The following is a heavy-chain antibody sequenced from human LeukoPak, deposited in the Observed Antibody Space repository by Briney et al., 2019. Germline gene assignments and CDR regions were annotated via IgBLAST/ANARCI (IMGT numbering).Heavy chain of an antibody. CDR2: IIPIFGTA. D-gene: IGHD1-26*01. Sequence: GGSLRLSCAASGGTFSSYAISWVRQAPGQGLEWMGGIIPIFGTANYAQKFQGRVTITADKSTSTAYMELSSLRSEDTAVYYCARDLPSGSSTLDYYYYMDVWGKGTTVTVSS. V-gene: IGHV1-69*06. J-gene: IGHJ6*03. CDR3: ARDLPSGSSTLDYYYYMDV. CDR1: GGTFSSYA.